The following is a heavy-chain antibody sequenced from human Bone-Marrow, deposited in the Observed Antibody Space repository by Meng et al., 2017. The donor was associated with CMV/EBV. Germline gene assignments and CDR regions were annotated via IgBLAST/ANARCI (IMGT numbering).Heavy chain of an antibody. V-gene: IGHV3-48*03. J-gene: IGHJ4*02. CDR1: GFTFSSYE. Sequence: GESLKISCAASGFTFSSYEMNWVRQAPGKGLEWVSYISSSGSTIYYADSVKGRFTFSRDNAKNSLYLQMNSLRAEDTTVYYCASLYCSSTSCYPNYFVYWGQGTRVTFSS. D-gene: IGHD2-2*01. CDR2: ISSSGSTI. CDR3: ASLYCSSTSCYPNYFVY.